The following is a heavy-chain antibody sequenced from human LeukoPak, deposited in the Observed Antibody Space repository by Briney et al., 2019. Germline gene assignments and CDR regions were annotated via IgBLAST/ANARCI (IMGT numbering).Heavy chain of an antibody. Sequence: GGSLRLSCAASGFTFGSYWMTWVRQAPGKGLEWVANIKQDGSEKYYVDSVKGRFTISRDNAKSSLYLQMNGLRAEDTAVFYCAREISSWYRTEGRFDPWGQGTLVTVSS. CDR2: IKQDGSEK. CDR1: GFTFGSYW. V-gene: IGHV3-7*01. J-gene: IGHJ5*02. CDR3: AREISSWYRTEGRFDP. D-gene: IGHD6-13*01.